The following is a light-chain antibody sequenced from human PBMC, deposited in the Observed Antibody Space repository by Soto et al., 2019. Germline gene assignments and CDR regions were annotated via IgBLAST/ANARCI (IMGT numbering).Light chain of an antibody. V-gene: IGKV1-5*01. Sequence: IHMTQSPSTLSASLGDRVTITCRASQSLNRDYLAWYQQKPGKAPKLLIYDASSLESGVPSRFSGSGSGTEFTLTITSLQPDDFATYYCQQYNSYPWTFGQGTKVDI. CDR1: QSLNRDY. CDR3: QQYNSYPWT. J-gene: IGKJ1*01. CDR2: DAS.